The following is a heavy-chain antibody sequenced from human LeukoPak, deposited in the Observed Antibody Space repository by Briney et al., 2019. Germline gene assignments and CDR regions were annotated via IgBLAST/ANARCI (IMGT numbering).Heavy chain of an antibody. CDR3: AKEWLVRPFGYYYYYMDV. CDR1: GGSISSYY. D-gene: IGHD6-19*01. CDR2: IYYSGST. J-gene: IGHJ6*03. V-gene: IGHV4-59*01. Sequence: SETLSLTCTVSGGSISSYYWSWVRQPPGKGLEWIGYIYYSGSTNYNPSLKSRVTISVDTSKNQFSLKLSSVTAADTALYYCAKEWLVRPFGYYYYYMDVWGKGTTVTISS.